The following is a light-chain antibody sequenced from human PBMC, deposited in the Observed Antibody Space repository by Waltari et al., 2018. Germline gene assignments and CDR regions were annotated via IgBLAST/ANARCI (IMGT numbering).Light chain of an antibody. Sequence: EIVLTQSQATLSLSPGERATISCRASQIVSSYLAWNQQKPGQAPRLLIYDASNRATVIPARFSGSGSGTDFTLTISSLEPEDFAVYYCQQRSNWLTFGGGTKVEIK. J-gene: IGKJ4*01. CDR1: QIVSSY. CDR2: DAS. V-gene: IGKV3-11*01. CDR3: QQRSNWLT.